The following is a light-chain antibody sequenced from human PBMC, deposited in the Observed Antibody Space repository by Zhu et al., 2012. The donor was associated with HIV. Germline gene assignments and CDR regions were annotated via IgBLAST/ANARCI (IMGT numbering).Light chain of an antibody. CDR1: QNIYNN. V-gene: IGKV3-15*01. CDR3: QQYSDWPPWT. CDR2: DAS. J-gene: IGKJ1*01. Sequence: TMMTQSPATLSVSPGERATLSCRASQNIYNNLAWFQHKPGQPPRLLIYDASTRAPGIPARFSGSGSGTEFILSISSLQSEDFALYFCQQYSDWPPWTFGQGTKVEI.